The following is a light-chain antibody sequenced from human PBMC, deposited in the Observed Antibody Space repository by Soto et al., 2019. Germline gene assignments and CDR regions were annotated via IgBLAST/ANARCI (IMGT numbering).Light chain of an antibody. CDR3: QQYNTNSFT. CDR1: QNLGDW. J-gene: IGKJ3*01. V-gene: IGKV1-5*03. Sequence: DIQVTQSPPTLSASVGDRVTITCRASQNLGDWLAWYQQKPGKAPNLLIYKASNLESGVPSRFSGSGSGTEFTLTISSLQPDDFGTYYCQQYNTNSFTFGPGTKVDIK. CDR2: KAS.